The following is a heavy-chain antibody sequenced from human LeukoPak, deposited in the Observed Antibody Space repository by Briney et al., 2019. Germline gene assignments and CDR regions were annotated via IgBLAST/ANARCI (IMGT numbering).Heavy chain of an antibody. J-gene: IGHJ6*03. D-gene: IGHD3-10*01. V-gene: IGHV1-18*01. CDR1: GYTFTSYG. Sequence: ASVKVSCKASGYTFTSYGISWVRQAPGQGLEWMGWISTYNGNTNYAQKLQGRVTMTTDTSTSTAYMELRSLRSDDTAVYYCARDRGILWFGELFPYYSYMAVWGKGTTVTVYS. CDR3: ARDRGILWFGELFPYYSYMAV. CDR2: ISTYNGNT.